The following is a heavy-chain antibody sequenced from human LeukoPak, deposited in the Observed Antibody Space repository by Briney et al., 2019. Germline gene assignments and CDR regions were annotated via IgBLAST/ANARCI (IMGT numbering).Heavy chain of an antibody. Sequence: PGGSLRLSCAASGFTFSSYSMNWVRQAPGKGLEWVSSISSSSSYIYYADSVKGRFTISRDNAKNSLYLQMNSLRADDTAVYYCARDTLGEGEDANYAVYYFDYWGQGTVVTVSS. J-gene: IGHJ4*02. CDR1: GFTFSSYS. V-gene: IGHV3-21*01. D-gene: IGHD4/OR15-4a*01. CDR2: ISSSSSYI. CDR3: ARDTLGEGEDANYAVYYFDY.